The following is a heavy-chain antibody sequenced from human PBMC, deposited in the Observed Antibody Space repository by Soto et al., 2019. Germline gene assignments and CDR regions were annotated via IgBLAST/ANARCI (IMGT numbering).Heavy chain of an antibody. D-gene: IGHD1-1*01. CDR2: IYYSGST. V-gene: IGHV4-30-4*01. CDR1: GGSISSGDYY. J-gene: IGHJ5*02. CDR3: ARGVERRDWFDP. Sequence: PSETLSLTCTVSGGSISSGDYYWSLIRQPPGKGLEWIGYIYYSGSTYYNPSLKSRVTISVDTSKNQFSLKLSSVTAADTAVYYCARGVERRDWFDPWGQGTLVTVSS.